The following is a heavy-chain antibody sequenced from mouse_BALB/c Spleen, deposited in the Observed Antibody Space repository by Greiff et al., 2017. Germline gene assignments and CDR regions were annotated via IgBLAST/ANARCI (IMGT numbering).Heavy chain of an antibody. V-gene: IGHV5-15*02. D-gene: IGHD1-1*01. J-gene: IGHJ1*01. CDR3: ARRSTTVVDTDWYFDV. CDR1: GFTFSDYG. CDR2: ISNLAYSI. Sequence: EVKLMESGGGSVQPGGSRKLSCAASGFTFSDYGMAWVRQAPGKGPEWVAFISNLAYSIYYADTVTGRFTISRENAKNTLYLEMSSLRSEDTAMYYCARRSTTVVDTDWYFDVWGAGTTVTVSS.